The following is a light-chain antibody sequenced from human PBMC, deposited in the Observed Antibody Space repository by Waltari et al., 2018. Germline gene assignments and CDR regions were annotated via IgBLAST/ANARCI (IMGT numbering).Light chain of an antibody. J-gene: IGLJ2*01. CDR3: TSRDISGDVV. Sequence: SSELTQDPAVSVALGQTVRMTCKGDSIRTDYGSWCRQKPGKAPVLVIYGKTNRPSGIPVRFSASSSGNTASLTITGAQAEDEAHYYCTSRDISGDVVFGGGTKLTVL. V-gene: IGLV3-19*01. CDR2: GKT. CDR1: SIRTDY.